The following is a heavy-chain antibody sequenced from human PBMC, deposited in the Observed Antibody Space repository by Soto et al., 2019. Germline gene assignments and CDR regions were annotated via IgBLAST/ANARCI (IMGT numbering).Heavy chain of an antibody. V-gene: IGHV5-51*03. CDR1: GYNFRSYW. J-gene: IGHJ4*02. Sequence: EVQLVQSGAVVKKMGESLTISCQASGYNFRSYWIGWVRQMPGKGLEWMGMIYIGDSDTRYSPSFRGQVAISVDKSVSTTYLHWSSLKASDTATYYCAGSRGFGESTTYWGQGTVVTVSS. D-gene: IGHD3-10*01. CDR2: IYIGDSDT. CDR3: AGSRGFGESTTY.